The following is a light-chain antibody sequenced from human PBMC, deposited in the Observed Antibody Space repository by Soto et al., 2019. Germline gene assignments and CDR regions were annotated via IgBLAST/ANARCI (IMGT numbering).Light chain of an antibody. CDR2: GAS. CDR1: RSVSDKY. CDR3: QQYGSSPTWA. V-gene: IGKV3-20*01. Sequence: ESVLTQSPGTLSLSPGERATLSCRASRSVSDKYLAWYQQKNGQAPRLLIYGASTRATGIPDRFSGSGSGTDFTLTISRLEPDDSAVYYCQQYGSSPTWAFGQGTKVDIK. J-gene: IGKJ1*01.